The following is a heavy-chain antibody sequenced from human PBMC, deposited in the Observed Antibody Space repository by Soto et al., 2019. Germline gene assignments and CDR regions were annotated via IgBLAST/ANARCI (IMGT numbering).Heavy chain of an antibody. J-gene: IGHJ6*02. CDR1: GGTFSSYA. CDR3: AVIVVVTAKVGYYYGMDV. CDR2: IIPIFGTA. V-gene: IGHV1-69*13. Sequence: ASVKVSCKASGGTFSSYAISWVRQAPGQGLEWMGGIIPIFGTANYAQKFQGRVTITADESTSTAYMELSSLRSEDTAVYYCAVIVVVTAKVGYYYGMDVWGQGTTVTVSS. D-gene: IGHD2-21*02.